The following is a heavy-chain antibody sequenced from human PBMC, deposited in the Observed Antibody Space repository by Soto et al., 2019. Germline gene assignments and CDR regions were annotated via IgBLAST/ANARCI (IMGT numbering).Heavy chain of an antibody. CDR1: GFTFSSYS. D-gene: IGHD5-12*01. V-gene: IGHV3-21*01. CDR2: ISSSSSYI. J-gene: IGHJ4*02. Sequence: EVQLVESGGGLVKPGGSLRLSCAASGFTFSSYSMNWVRQAPGKGLEWVSSISSSSSYIYYADSVKGRFTISRDNAKYSLYRQMNSLRAEDTAVYYCARAPLSWLRWKYYFDYWGQGTLVTVSS. CDR3: ARAPLSWLRWKYYFDY.